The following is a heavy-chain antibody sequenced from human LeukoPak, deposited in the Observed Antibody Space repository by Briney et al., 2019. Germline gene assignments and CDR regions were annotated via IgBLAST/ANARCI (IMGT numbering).Heavy chain of an antibody. J-gene: IGHJ4*02. Sequence: GGSLRLSCAASGFAFSSYGMHWVRQAPGKGLEWVAFIRYDGSNKYYADSVKGRFTISRDNSKNTLYLQMNSLRAEDTAVYYCAKGYGIAAAPDYWGQGTLVTVSS. D-gene: IGHD6-13*01. CDR1: GFAFSSYG. V-gene: IGHV3-30*02. CDR2: IRYDGSNK. CDR3: AKGYGIAAAPDY.